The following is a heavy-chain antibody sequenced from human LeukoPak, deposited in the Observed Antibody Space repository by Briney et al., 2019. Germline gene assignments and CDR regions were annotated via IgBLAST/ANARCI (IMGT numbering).Heavy chain of an antibody. V-gene: IGHV4-4*07. CDR3: ARGRRGLLWFGSFDY. D-gene: IGHD3-10*01. J-gene: IGHJ4*02. CDR1: GGSISSYY. Sequence: PSETLSLTCTVSGGSISSYYWSWLRQSAGKGLEWIGRIYTSGSTNYNPSLKSRVTMSVDASKNQFSLKLSSVTAADTAVYYCARGRRGLLWFGSFDYWGQGTLVTVSS. CDR2: IYTSGST.